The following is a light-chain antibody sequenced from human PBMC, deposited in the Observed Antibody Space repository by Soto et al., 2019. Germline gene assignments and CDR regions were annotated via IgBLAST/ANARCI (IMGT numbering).Light chain of an antibody. CDR3: QQYDNLPPFT. CDR1: QDIRTS. V-gene: IGKV1-33*01. CDR2: GAA. J-gene: IGKJ3*01. Sequence: DLQMTQSPSSLSASVGARVSITCQASQDIRTSLSWFQQKPGRAPKLLIYGAANLETGVPSRFRGSGSGTDFTFTISSLQPADIATDYCQQYDNLPPFTFGPGTKVDIK.